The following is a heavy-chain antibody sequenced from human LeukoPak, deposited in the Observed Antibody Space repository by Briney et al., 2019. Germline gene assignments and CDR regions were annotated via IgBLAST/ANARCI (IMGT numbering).Heavy chain of an antibody. CDR3: ARHSPTMIRGVTIYAFDF. CDR1: GGSINSYF. J-gene: IGHJ3*01. CDR2: IHYSGNT. V-gene: IGHV4-59*01. Sequence: SETLSLTCTVSGGSINSYFWSWIRQPPGKGLEWIGYIHYSGNTYYNPSVKSRVTISLDTPKNQFSLKLTSVTAADTAVYYCARHSPTMIRGVTIYAFDFWGQGTMVTVSS. D-gene: IGHD3-10*01.